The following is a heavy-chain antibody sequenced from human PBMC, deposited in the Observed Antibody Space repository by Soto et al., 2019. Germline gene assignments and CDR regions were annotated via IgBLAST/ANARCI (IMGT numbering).Heavy chain of an antibody. CDR3: ARDRGTSSGYYPYWFDP. CDR2: IIPIFGTA. V-gene: IGHV1-69*13. CDR1: GGTFSSYA. D-gene: IGHD3-22*01. Sequence: QVQLVQAGAEVKKPGSSVKVSCKASGGTFSSYAISWVRQAPGQGLEWMGEIIPIFGTANYAQKFQGRATITADESTSTAYMELSSLRSEDTAVYYCARDRGTSSGYYPYWFDPWGQGTLVTVSS. J-gene: IGHJ5*02.